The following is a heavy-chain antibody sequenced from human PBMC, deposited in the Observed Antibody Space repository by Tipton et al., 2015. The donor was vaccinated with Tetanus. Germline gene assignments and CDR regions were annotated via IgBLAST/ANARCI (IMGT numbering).Heavy chain of an antibody. CDR2: VNNDGSSV. CDR3: ARDRHRVRIPFDF. V-gene: IGHV3-74*01. CDR1: GFTFSNYY. Sequence: SLRLSCAASGFTFSNYYMHWVRQAPGKGLVWVSRVNNDGSSVTYADSVKGRFTISRDNAKNTLFLQTDSLRVEDTAVYYCARDRHRVRIPFDFWGQGVLVAVSS. D-gene: IGHD1-14*01. J-gene: IGHJ4*02.